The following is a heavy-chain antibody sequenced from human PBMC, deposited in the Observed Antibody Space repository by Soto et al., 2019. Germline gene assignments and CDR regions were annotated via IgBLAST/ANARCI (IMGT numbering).Heavy chain of an antibody. CDR1: GGSISGSY. V-gene: IGHV4-59*01. Sequence: SETLPLTCSVSGGSISGSYWSWIRQSPGKGLEWLGYVYYTGSTNYSPSLRSRVSISVDTSKNEFSLRLSSVTAADTAVYFCARSVAVPGAHIDYWGQGTQVTVSS. CDR2: VYYTGST. D-gene: IGHD6-19*01. J-gene: IGHJ4*02. CDR3: ARSVAVPGAHIDY.